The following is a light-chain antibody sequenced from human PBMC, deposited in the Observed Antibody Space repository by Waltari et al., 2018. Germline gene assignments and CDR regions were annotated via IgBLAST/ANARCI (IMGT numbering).Light chain of an antibody. CDR2: STS. V-gene: IGKV3-20*01. J-gene: IGKJ4*01. CDR1: QSVTSIS. CDR3: QQYDGSAVT. Sequence: CKASQSVTSISLAWYQQKPGQAPRLLIYSTSSRATDFSDRFSGSGSGTDFTLTINRLEPEDSAVYHCQQYDGSAVTFGGGTRVEIK.